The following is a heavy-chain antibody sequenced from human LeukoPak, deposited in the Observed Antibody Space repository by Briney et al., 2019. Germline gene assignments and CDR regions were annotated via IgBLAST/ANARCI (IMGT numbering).Heavy chain of an antibody. J-gene: IGHJ4*02. CDR3: ARDCSGRNWARDFDY. CDR2: IKEDGSER. CDR1: AFIFSSHW. Sequence: PGGSLRLSCEGSAFIFSSHWMNWVRQTPGKGLEWVASIKEDGSERQYVDSVKGRFSISRDNTKGSLFLQLNSLRAEDTAVYYCARDCSGRNWARDFDYWGQGTLVTVSS. V-gene: IGHV3-7*03. D-gene: IGHD2-15*01.